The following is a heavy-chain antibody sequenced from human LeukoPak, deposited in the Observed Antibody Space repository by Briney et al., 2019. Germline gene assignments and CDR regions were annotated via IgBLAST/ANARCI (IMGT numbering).Heavy chain of an antibody. CDR2: IIPIFGTA. J-gene: IGHJ4*02. CDR3: ARSPGHYFDY. Sequence: ASVKVSCKASGGTFSNYAISWVRQVPGQGLEWMGGIIPIFGTANYAQKFQGRVTITTDESTSTAYMELSSLRSEDTAVYYCARSPGHYFDYWGQGTLVTVSS. V-gene: IGHV1-69*05. CDR1: GGTFSNYA.